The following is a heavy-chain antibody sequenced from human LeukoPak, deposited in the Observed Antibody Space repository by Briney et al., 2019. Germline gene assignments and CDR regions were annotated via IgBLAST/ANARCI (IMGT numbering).Heavy chain of an antibody. CDR1: GFTVSSNY. CDR3: ARLGMIQAYSTEDY. CDR2: TYNGGDT. Sequence: GGSLRLSCAASGFTVSSNYMSWVRQAPGKGLEWVSVTYNGGDTYFADSVKGRFTISRDNSKNTLYLQMNSLRAEDTAVYYCARLGMIQAYSTEDYWGQGTLVTVSS. V-gene: IGHV3-53*01. D-gene: IGHD3-16*01. J-gene: IGHJ4*02.